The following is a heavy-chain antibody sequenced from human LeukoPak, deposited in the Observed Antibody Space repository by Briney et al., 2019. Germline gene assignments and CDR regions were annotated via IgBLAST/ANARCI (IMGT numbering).Heavy chain of an antibody. CDR3: ARVEYCSGGSCYLVDY. D-gene: IGHD2-15*01. Sequence: PGGSLRLSCAASGFTFSSYWMSWVRQAPGKGLEWVANIKQDGSDKYYVDSVKGRFTISRDNAKNSLYLQMNSLRAEDTAVYYCARVEYCSGGSCYLVDYWGQGALVTVSS. CDR1: GFTFSSYW. J-gene: IGHJ4*02. V-gene: IGHV3-7*01. CDR2: IKQDGSDK.